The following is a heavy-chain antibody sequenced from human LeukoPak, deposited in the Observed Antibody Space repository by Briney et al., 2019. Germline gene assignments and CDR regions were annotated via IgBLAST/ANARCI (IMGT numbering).Heavy chain of an antibody. J-gene: IGHJ4*02. CDR3: ALIAARPR. D-gene: IGHD6-6*01. CDR2: IKQDGSEK. V-gene: IGHV3-7*01. Sequence: PGGSLRLSCAASGSTFSSLWMSWVRQAPGKGLEWVANIKQDGSEKYYVDSVKGRFTISRDNAKNSLYLQMNSLRAEDTAVYYCALIAARPRWGQGTLVTVSS. CDR1: GSTFSSLW.